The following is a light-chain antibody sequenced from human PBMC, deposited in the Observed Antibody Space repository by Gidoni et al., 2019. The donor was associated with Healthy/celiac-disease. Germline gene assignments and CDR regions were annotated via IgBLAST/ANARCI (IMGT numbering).Light chain of an antibody. CDR3: QQYGSSPGYT. CDR2: GAS. V-gene: IGKV3-20*01. J-gene: IGKJ2*01. Sequence: EIVLTQSPGTLSLSPGDRATLSCRASQSVSSSYLAWYQQKPGQAPRLLSYGASSRATGIPDRFSGSGSGTEFTLTISRLEPEDFAVYYCQQYGSSPGYTFGQGTKLEIK. CDR1: QSVSSSY.